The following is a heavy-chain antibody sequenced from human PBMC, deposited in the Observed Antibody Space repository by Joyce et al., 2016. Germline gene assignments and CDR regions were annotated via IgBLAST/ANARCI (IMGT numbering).Heavy chain of an antibody. Sequence: EVQLVESGGGLVKPGGSLRLSCAASGFSFRNAWVTWGRQAPGKGRAGVGRVKSKRQGGTTDYAAPVKGRFTISRDDSRDTAYLQMNSLKSEDTGVYFCVTGLCIGTACHWDDAFDVWGQGTMVTVSS. CDR1: GFSFRNAW. CDR2: VKSKRQGGTT. D-gene: IGHD2-2*01. CDR3: VTGLCIGTACHWDDAFDV. V-gene: IGHV3-15*01. J-gene: IGHJ3*01.